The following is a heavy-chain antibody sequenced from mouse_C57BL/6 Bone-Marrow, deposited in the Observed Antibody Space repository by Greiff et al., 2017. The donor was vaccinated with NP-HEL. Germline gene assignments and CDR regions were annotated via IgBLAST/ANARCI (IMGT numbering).Heavy chain of an antibody. J-gene: IGHJ3*01. CDR2: ISSGGDYI. CDR1: GFTFSSYA. Sequence: EVKVVESGEGLVKPGGSLKLSCAASGFTFSSYAMSWVRQTPEKRLEWVAYISSGGDYIYYADTVKGRFTISRDNARNTLYLQMSSLKSEDTAMYYCTRAGKLLRSFAYWGQGTLVTVSA. CDR3: TRAGKLLRSFAY. V-gene: IGHV5-9-1*02. D-gene: IGHD1-1*01.